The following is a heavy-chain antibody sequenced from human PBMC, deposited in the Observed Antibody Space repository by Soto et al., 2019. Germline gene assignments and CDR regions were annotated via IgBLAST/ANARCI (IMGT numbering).Heavy chain of an antibody. D-gene: IGHD4-4*01. CDR3: ARDLYSNYPMYNWFDP. J-gene: IGHJ5*02. CDR1: GYTFTSYG. Sequence: QVQLVQSGAEVKKPGASVKVSCKASGYTFTSYGISWVRQAPGQELEWMGWISAYNGNTNYAQKLQGRVTMTTDTSTSTAYMELRSLRSDDTAVYYCARDLYSNYPMYNWFDPWGQGTLVTVSS. CDR2: ISAYNGNT. V-gene: IGHV1-18*01.